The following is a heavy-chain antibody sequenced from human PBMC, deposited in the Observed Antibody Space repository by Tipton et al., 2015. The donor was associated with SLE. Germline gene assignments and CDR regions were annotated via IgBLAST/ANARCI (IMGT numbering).Heavy chain of an antibody. V-gene: IGHV3-7*01. D-gene: IGHD3-3*01. CDR1: GFTFSSYW. Sequence: LSLTCAASGFTFSSYWMSWVRQAPGKGLEWVANIKQDGSEKYYVDSVKGRFTISRDNAKNSLYLQMNSLRAEDTAVYYCARDRFSRDAFDIWGQGTMVTVSS. J-gene: IGHJ3*02. CDR2: IKQDGSEK. CDR3: ARDRFSRDAFDI.